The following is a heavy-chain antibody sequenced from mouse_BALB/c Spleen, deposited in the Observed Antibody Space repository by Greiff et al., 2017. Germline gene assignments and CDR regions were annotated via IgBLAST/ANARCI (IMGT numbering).Heavy chain of an antibody. V-gene: IGHV5-6-4*01. CDR3: TRESTGTGFAY. CDR2: ISSGGSYT. J-gene: IGHJ3*01. D-gene: IGHD4-1*02. Sequence: DVMLVESGGGLVKPGGSLKLSCAASGFTFSSYTMSWVRQTPEKRLEWVATISSGGSYTYYPDSVKGRFTISRDNAKNTLYLQMSSLKSEDTAMYYCTRESTGTGFAYWGQGTLVTVSA. CDR1: GFTFSSYT.